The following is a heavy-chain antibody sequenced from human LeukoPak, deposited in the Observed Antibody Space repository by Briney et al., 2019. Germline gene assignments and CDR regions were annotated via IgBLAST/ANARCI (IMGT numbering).Heavy chain of an antibody. CDR2: ISAYNGNT. CDR3: ARAGTYYYDSSGYYNGGYFDY. CDR1: GYTFTSYG. V-gene: IGHV1-18*01. J-gene: IGHJ4*02. D-gene: IGHD3-22*01. Sequence: VKVSCKASGYTFTSYGISWVRQAPGQGLEWMGWISAYNGNTNYAQKLQGRVTMTTDTSTSTAYMELRSLRSDDTAVYYCARAGTYYYDSSGYYNGGYFDYWGQGTLVTVSS.